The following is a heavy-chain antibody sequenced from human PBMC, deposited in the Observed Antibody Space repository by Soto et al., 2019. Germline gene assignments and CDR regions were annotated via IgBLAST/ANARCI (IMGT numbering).Heavy chain of an antibody. CDR2: IIPIFGTA. V-gene: IGHV1-69*13. Sequence: ASVKVSCKASGGTFSSYAISWVRQAPGQGLEWMGGIIPIFGTANYAQKFQGRVTITADESTSTAYMELSSLRSEDTAVYYCARKPKPGYSSSWYFRQWWFDPWGQGTLVTVSS. CDR3: ARKPKPGYSSSWYFRQWWFDP. D-gene: IGHD6-13*01. CDR1: GGTFSSYA. J-gene: IGHJ5*02.